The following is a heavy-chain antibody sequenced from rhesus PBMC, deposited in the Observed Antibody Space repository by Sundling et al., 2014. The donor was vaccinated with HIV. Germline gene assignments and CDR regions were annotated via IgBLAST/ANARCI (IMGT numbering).Heavy chain of an antibody. J-gene: IGHJ6*01. V-gene: IGHV3-100*01. CDR1: GFTFSNYV. CDR2: ISESGGLI. D-gene: IGHD5-42*01. CDR3: TRDRGYSGYSDYYGLDS. Sequence: EVQLVESGGGLVKPGGSLRLSCVASGFTFSNYVMHWVRQAPGKGLEWVSVISESGGLIYYADSVKGRFTISRDNAKNSVFLQMNSLRAADTAVYYCTRDRGYSGYSDYYGLDSWGQGVVVTVSS.